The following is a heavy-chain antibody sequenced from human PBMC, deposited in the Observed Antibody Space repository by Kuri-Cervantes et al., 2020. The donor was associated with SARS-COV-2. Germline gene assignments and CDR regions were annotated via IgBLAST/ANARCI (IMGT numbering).Heavy chain of an antibody. CDR3: AGGDLGVTIFGVGAFDI. V-gene: IGHV1-8*03. D-gene: IGHD3-3*01. CDR2: MNPNSGNT. J-gene: IGHJ3*02. CDR1: GYTFTSYD. Sequence: ASVKVSCKASGYTFTSYDINWVRQATGQGLEWMGWMNPNSGNTGYAQKFQGRVTITRNTPISTAYMELSSLRSEDTAVYYCAGGDLGVTIFGVGAFDIWGQGTMVTVSS.